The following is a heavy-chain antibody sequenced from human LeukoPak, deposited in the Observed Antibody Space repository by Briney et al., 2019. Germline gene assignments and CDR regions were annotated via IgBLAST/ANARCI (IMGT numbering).Heavy chain of an antibody. J-gene: IGHJ6*03. D-gene: IGHD3-3*01. CDR3: ARTTFWSGRSPDYHHCYMDV. CDR2: VHYNGSP. CDR1: GGSFSGYY. Sequence: SETLSLTCAVYGGSFSGYYWSWIRQAPGKGLEWIGYVHYNGSPNYNASLKSRVTISVDASKNQFSLKVSFVSAADTAVYYCARTTFWSGRSPDYHHCYMDVWGKGTTVTVSS. V-gene: IGHV4-59*01.